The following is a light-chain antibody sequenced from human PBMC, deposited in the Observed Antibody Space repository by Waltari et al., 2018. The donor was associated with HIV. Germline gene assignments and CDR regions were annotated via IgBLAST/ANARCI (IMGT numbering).Light chain of an antibody. CDR1: RRILYSSDNRNY. V-gene: IGKV4-1*01. J-gene: IGKJ4*01. CDR3: QQYFRIPPT. Sequence: DIVMTQSPDSLPVSLGERATINCTSSRRILYSSDNRNYLAWYQQKPRQPPKLLISWASTRESGVPDRFSGGGSGTDFTLTITRLQAEDVAVYHCQQYFRIPPTFGGGTKVEIK. CDR2: WAS.